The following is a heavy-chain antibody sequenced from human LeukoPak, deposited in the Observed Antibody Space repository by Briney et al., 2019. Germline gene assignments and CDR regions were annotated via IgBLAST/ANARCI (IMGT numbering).Heavy chain of an antibody. Sequence: PGGSLRLSCAASGFAVSNNYMSWVRHAPGKGLEWVSIIYGGGSTYYADSVNGRFTISRHNSKNTLFLQRNSLRTEDTAVYYCARAYDSSGYWPEYFHHWGQGTLVTVSS. CDR3: ARAYDSSGYWPEYFHH. CDR2: IYGGGST. D-gene: IGHD3-22*01. CDR1: GFAVSNNY. V-gene: IGHV3-53*04. J-gene: IGHJ1*01.